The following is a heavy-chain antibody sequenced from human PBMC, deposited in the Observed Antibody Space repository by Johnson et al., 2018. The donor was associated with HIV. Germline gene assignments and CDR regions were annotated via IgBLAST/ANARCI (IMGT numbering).Heavy chain of an antibody. CDR3: ARDTGDGLQRGAFDI. V-gene: IGHV3-7*01. J-gene: IGHJ3*02. D-gene: IGHD5-24*01. CDR2: IKQAGSQK. Sequence: MQLVESGGGLVQPGGSLRLSCVASGFTFSSYWMTWVRQAPVKGLEWVANIKQAGSQKYSVASGKDRFTISRDNAKNSLYMQMTSLRAEDTAVYYCARDTGDGLQRGAFDIWGQGTMVTVSS. CDR1: GFTFSSYW.